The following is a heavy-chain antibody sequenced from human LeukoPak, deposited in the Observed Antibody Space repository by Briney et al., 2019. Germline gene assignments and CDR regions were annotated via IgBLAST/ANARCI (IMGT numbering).Heavy chain of an antibody. J-gene: IGHJ1*01. CDR2: IIPMFGTA. CDR3: ARARSNCGGDCYREYFQH. V-gene: IGHV1-69*13. D-gene: IGHD2-21*02. Sequence: SVKVSCKASGGTFISYAISWVRQAPGQGLEWMGGIIPMFGTANYAQKFQGRVTITADESTSTAYMELSSLRSEDTAVYYCARARSNCGGDCYREYFQHWGQGTLVTVSS. CDR1: GGTFISYA.